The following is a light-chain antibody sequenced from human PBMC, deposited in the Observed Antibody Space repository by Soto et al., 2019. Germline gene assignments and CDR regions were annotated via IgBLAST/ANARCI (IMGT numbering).Light chain of an antibody. Sequence: SVLPQXPSVSAAPGQKVTISCSGSSSNIGGNSVSWYQQLPGTAPKLLIYDDNKRPSGIPDRFSGSKSGTSATLGITGFQTGDEADYYCGSWDSSLSAYVFGTGTKVTVL. CDR1: SSNIGGNS. J-gene: IGLJ1*01. CDR2: DDN. CDR3: GSWDSSLSAYV. V-gene: IGLV1-51*01.